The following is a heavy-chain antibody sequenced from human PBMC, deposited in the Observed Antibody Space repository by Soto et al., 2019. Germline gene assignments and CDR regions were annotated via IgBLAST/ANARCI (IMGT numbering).Heavy chain of an antibody. CDR1: GGSISSSNW. Sequence: ASETLSLTCAVSGGSISSSNWWSWVRQPPGKGLEWIGEIYHSGSTNYNPSLKSRVTISVDKSKNQFSLKLSSVTAADTAVYYCARGGVVPAAEIMDVWGQGTTVTVSS. J-gene: IGHJ6*02. CDR2: IYHSGST. D-gene: IGHD2-2*01. V-gene: IGHV4-4*02. CDR3: ARGGVVPAAEIMDV.